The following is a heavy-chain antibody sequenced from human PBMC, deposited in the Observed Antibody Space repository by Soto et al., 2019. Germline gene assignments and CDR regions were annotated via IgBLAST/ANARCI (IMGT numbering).Heavy chain of an antibody. Sequence: PGGSLRLSCASSGFTFSSYWMIWVRHAPGKGVGLVANIKQDGSEKYYVDSVKGRFTISRDNAKNSLYLQMNSLRAEDTAVYYCARAHDIVVVVAATGYGMDVWGQGTTVTVSS. V-gene: IGHV3-7*01. D-gene: IGHD2-15*01. CDR1: GFTFSSYW. CDR2: IKQDGSEK. CDR3: ARAHDIVVVVAATGYGMDV. J-gene: IGHJ6*02.